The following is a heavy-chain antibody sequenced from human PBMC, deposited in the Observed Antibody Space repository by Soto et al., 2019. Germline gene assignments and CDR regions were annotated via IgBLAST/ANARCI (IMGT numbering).Heavy chain of an antibody. CDR2: ISYSGST. CDR3: ARNNDYSGSCYYPSSAEYFQH. CDR1: GGSISSGCYY. Sequence: SETLSLTCTVSGGSISSGCYYWSWIRQYPGKGREGFGYISYSGSTYYNPCLKRPITISVDTSKNPFFLKMRSVTAADTAVYYCARNNDYSGSCYYPSSAEYFQHWGQGTLVTVSS. D-gene: IGHD3-22*01. V-gene: IGHV4-31*01. J-gene: IGHJ1*01.